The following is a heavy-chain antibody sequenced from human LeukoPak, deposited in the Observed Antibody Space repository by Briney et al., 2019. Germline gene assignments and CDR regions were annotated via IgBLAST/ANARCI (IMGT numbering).Heavy chain of an antibody. CDR3: VKGSTVTTYNWFDP. J-gene: IGHJ5*02. V-gene: IGHV3-64D*09. Sequence: GGSLRLSCSASGFSFSSYIMHWVRQAPGKGLEYVSAISRDGGSTDYADSVKGRFTISRDNSKNTLYLQMSSLRAEDTAIYYCVKGSTVTTYNWFDPWGQGTLVTVSS. CDR1: GFSFSSYI. CDR2: ISRDGGST. D-gene: IGHD4-17*01.